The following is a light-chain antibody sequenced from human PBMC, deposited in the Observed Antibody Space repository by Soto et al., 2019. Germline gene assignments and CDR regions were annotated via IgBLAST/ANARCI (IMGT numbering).Light chain of an antibody. Sequence: DIQMTQSPPTLSASVGDRVTIPCRASQNVRIWVAWYQQKPGTAPTLLIYDASTLQGGVPSRFSGSGSGTEFALTIRSLQPDDFATYYCQNHDGHFGQGTKVEVK. CDR1: QNVRIW. J-gene: IGKJ1*01. CDR2: DAS. CDR3: QNHDGH. V-gene: IGKV1-5*01.